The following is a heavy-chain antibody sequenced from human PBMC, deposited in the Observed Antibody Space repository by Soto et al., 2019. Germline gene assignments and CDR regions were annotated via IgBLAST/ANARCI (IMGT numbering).Heavy chain of an antibody. CDR2: ISAYNGNT. CDR1: GYTFTSYG. Sequence: ASVKVSCKASGYTFTSYGISWVRQAPGQGLEWMGWISAYNGNTNYAQKLQGRVTMTTDTSTSTAYMELRSLRSDDTAVYYCARDSTEDTAMVDFDYWGQGTLVTV. V-gene: IGHV1-18*01. D-gene: IGHD5-18*01. J-gene: IGHJ4*02. CDR3: ARDSTEDTAMVDFDY.